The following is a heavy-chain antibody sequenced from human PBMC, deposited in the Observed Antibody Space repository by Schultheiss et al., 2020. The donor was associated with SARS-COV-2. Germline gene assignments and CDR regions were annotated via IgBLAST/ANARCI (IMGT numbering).Heavy chain of an antibody. CDR1: GRSIRRRSSY. Sequence: SETLSLTCTVSGRSIRRRSSYLFWIRQPPGKGLEWIGNIFYSGTTYYNPSLKSRVLIFVDMSKNQFSLKLSSVTAADTAVYYCASSSADDSSGYEFDYWGQGTLVTVSS. V-gene: IGHV4-39*01. CDR2: IFYSGTT. D-gene: IGHD3-22*01. CDR3: ASSSADDSSGYEFDY. J-gene: IGHJ4*02.